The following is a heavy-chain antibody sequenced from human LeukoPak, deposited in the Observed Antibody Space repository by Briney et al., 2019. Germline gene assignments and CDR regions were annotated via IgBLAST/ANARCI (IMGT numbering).Heavy chain of an antibody. CDR1: GYTLTELS. V-gene: IGHV1-24*01. CDR2: FDPEDGET. D-gene: IGHD1-26*01. J-gene: IGHJ6*03. Sequence: GASVKVSCKVSGYTLTELSMHWVRQAPGKGLEWMGGFDPEDGETIYAQKFQGRVTLTEDTSTDTAYMELSSLRSEDTAVYYCATGVGATTDYYYYYMDVWGKGTTVTISS. CDR3: ATGVGATTDYYYYYMDV.